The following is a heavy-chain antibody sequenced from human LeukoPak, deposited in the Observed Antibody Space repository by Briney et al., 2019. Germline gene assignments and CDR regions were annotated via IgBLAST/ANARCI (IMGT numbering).Heavy chain of an antibody. D-gene: IGHD3-22*01. J-gene: IGHJ4*02. V-gene: IGHV3-23*01. CDR2: ISGSGGST. CDR3: AKDLSSGYPPIY. Sequence: PGGSLRLSCAASGFTVSSNYMSWVRQAPGKGLEWVSAISGSGGSTYYADSVKGRFTISRDNSKNTLYLQMNSLRAEDTAVYYCAKDLSSGYPPIYWGQGTLVTVSS. CDR1: GFTVSSNY.